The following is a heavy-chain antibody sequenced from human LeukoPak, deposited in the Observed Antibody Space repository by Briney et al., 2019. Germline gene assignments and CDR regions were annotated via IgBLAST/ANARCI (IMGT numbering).Heavy chain of an antibody. D-gene: IGHD6-13*01. CDR2: IYSGGST. V-gene: IGHV3-66*01. J-gene: IGHJ3*01. Sequence: GGSLRLSCAASGFTVSSNYMSWVRQAPGKGLEWVSVIYSGGSTYYADSVKGRFTISRDNSKNTLYLQMNSLRAEDTAVYYCARGNSSSKYRASDVWGQGTMVTVSS. CDR3: ARGNSSSKYRASDV. CDR1: GFTVSSNY.